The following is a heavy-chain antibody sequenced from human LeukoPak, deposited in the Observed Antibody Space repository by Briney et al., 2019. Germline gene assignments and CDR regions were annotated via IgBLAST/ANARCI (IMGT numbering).Heavy chain of an antibody. CDR2: IYYSGST. V-gene: IGHV4-31*03. CDR3: ARDGSGSYYRDAFDI. J-gene: IGHJ3*02. D-gene: IGHD3-10*01. Sequence: SQTLSLTCTVSGGSISSGGYYWSWIRQHPGKGPEWIGYIYYSGSTYYNPSLKSRVTISVDTSKNQFSLKLSSVTAADTAVDYCARDGSGSYYRDAFDIWGQGTMVTVSS. CDR1: GGSISSGGYY.